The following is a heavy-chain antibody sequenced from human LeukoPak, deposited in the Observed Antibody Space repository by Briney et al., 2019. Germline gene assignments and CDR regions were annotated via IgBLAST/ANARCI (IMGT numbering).Heavy chain of an antibody. V-gene: IGHV4-61*02. D-gene: IGHD3-3*01. CDR3: ASGPTIFGVVTHAFDI. CDR2: ISTSGST. J-gene: IGHJ3*02. CDR1: GGSISSGTNY. Sequence: SETLSLTCTVSGGSISSGTNYWSWIRQPAGKGLEWIGRISTSGSTNYNPSLKSRVTMSVGTSKNQFSLKLSSVTAADTAVYYCASGPTIFGVVTHAFDIWGQGTMVTVSS.